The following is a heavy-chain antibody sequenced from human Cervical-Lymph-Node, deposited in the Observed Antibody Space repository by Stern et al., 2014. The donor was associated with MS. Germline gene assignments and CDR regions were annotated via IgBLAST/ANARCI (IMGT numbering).Heavy chain of an antibody. CDR3: ARARVGDYARSPHLDS. CDR1: GFTFSHYS. CDR2: ISNNSTHT. J-gene: IGHJ4*02. D-gene: IGHD4-17*01. Sequence: EVQLVESGGGLVKPGESLRLSCDASGFTFSHYSINWVRQAPGKGLEWISSISNNSTHTDYAASVEGRFTITRDSAKDSVSLHMVSLRAEDTAVYYCARARVGDYARSPHLDSWGQGTLVTVSS. V-gene: IGHV3-21*01.